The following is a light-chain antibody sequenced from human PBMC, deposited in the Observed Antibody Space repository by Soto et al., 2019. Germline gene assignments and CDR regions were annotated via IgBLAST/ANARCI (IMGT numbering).Light chain of an antibody. CDR3: QQYGSSPPT. CDR1: QSVSSSY. V-gene: IGKV3-20*01. CDR2: GAS. J-gene: IGKJ1*01. Sequence: EIVLTQSPGTLSLSPGERATLSCRASQSVSSSYLAWYQQKPGQPPRLLIYGASSRATGITDRFSGSGSGTDFTLTISRLEPEDFVVYYCQQYGSSPPTFGQGTKVEIK.